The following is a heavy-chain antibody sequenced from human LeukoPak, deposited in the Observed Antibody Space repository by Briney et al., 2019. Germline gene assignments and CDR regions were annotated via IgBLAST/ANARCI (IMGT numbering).Heavy chain of an antibody. CDR3: AKEGAGDNYYFDY. J-gene: IGHJ4*02. CDR2: ISRSGSTK. V-gene: IGHV3-11*01. D-gene: IGHD7-27*01. CDR1: GFTFSDYN. Sequence: GGSLRLSCAASGFTFSDYNMRWIRQAPGKGLEWVSSISRSGSTKYYADSVKGRFTISRDNAKNSLYLQMNSLRAEDTAVYYCAKEGAGDNYYFDYWGQGTLVTVSS.